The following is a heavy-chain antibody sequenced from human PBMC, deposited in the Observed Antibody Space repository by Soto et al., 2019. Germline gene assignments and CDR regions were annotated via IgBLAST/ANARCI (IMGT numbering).Heavy chain of an antibody. V-gene: IGHV6-1*01. CDR3: ARSVYSSGWLN. D-gene: IGHD6-19*01. CDR1: GDSVSSNTVA. CDR2: TYYRSKWYN. Sequence: SQTLSLTCAISGDSVSSNTVAWNWIRQSPSRGLEWLGRTYYRSKWYNDYAVSVKSRIAINPDTSKNQFSLQLNSVSPEDTAVYYCARSVYSSGWLNWGQGTLVTVS. J-gene: IGHJ4*02.